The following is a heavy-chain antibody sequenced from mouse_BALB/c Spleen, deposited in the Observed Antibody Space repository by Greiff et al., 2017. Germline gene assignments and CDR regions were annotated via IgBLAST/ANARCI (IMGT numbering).Heavy chain of an antibody. CDR2: ISSGSSTI. D-gene: IGHD2-4*01. CDR1: GFTFSSFG. CDR3: ARDDYAWFAY. V-gene: IGHV5-17*02. J-gene: IGHJ3*01. Sequence: EVQLQQSGGGLVQPGGSRKLSCAASGFTFSSFGMHWVRQAPEKGLEWVAYISSGSSTIYYADTVKGRFTISRDNPKNTLFLQMTSLRSEDTAMYYCARDDYAWFAYWGQGTLVTVSA.